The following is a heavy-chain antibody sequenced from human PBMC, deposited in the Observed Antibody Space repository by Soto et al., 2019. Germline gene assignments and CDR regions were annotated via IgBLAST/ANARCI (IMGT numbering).Heavy chain of an antibody. J-gene: IGHJ5*01. D-gene: IGHD3-10*01. CDR1: GYTFNNYD. CDR3: TRAYGAETFDF. Sequence: ASVKVSCKASGYTFNNYDIHWVRQAPGHGLEWMGWMNPNSGNTGYAQNFRGRVTMTQDTAIGTAYMELSSLRSDDTATYYCTRAYGAETFDFWGQGTRVTVSS. V-gene: IGHV1-8*02. CDR2: MNPNSGNT.